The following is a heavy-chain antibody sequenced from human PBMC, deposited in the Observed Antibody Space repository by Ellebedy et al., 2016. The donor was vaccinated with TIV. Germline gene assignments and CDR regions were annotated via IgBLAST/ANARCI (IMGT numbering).Heavy chain of an antibody. CDR1: GFIFESYA. J-gene: IGHJ6*02. D-gene: IGHD1-26*01. V-gene: IGHV3-9*01. CDR3: AKDQGYSAGWSLGYYYYSMDV. Sequence: GGSLRLSXAASGFIFESYATHWVRQAPGKGLEWVSGVNWNGADIGYAASVKGRFTISRDNAKNSLYLEMNNLRGEDTALYYCAKDQGYSAGWSLGYYYYSMDVWGQGTTVTVSS. CDR2: VNWNGADI.